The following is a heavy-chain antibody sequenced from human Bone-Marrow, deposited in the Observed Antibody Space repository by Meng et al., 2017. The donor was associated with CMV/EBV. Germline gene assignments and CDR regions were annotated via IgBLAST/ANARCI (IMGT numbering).Heavy chain of an antibody. Sequence: SETLSLTCTVSGYSVSSGYYWGWIRQPPGKGLEWIGRIYHSGSTYYNPSLKSRVTISVDTSKNQFSLKLSSVTAADTAVYYCARSAPGYSGYDWGGGYYWDQGTLVTVSS. CDR1: GYSVSSGYY. CDR3: ARSAPGYSGYDWGGGYY. V-gene: IGHV4-38-2*02. D-gene: IGHD5-12*01. CDR2: IYHSGST. J-gene: IGHJ4*02.